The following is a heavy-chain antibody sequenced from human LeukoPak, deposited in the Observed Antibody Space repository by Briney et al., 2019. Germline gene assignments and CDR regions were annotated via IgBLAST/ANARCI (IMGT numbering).Heavy chain of an antibody. J-gene: IGHJ6*02. D-gene: IGHD6-19*01. CDR2: ISAYNGNT. V-gene: IGHV1-18*01. Sequence: GASVKVSCKASGYTFTSYGISWVRQAPGQGLEWMGWISAYNGNTNFAQKLQGRVTMTTDTSTSTAYMGLRSLRSDDTAVYYCARDRADSSGWYDHYYGMDVWGQGTTVTVSS. CDR1: GYTFTSYG. CDR3: ARDRADSSGWYDHYYGMDV.